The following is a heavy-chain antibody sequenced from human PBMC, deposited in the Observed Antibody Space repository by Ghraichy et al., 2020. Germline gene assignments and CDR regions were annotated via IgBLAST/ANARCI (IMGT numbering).Heavy chain of an antibody. J-gene: IGHJ4*02. CDR1: GGSISSGDDY. CDR3: ARGSSASYWDLGY. D-gene: IGHD1-26*01. Sequence: SQTLSLTCSVSGGSISSGDDYWSWVRQPPGKGLEWIGYIYYSGSTFYNPSLKSRVTMSIDKSKNQFSLKLSSVTVADTAVYYCARGSSASYWDLGYWGQGTLVTVSA. V-gene: IGHV4-30-4*01. CDR2: IYYSGST.